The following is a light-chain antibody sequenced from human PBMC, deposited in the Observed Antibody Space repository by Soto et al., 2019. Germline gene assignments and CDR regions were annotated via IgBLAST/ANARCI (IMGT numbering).Light chain of an antibody. CDR1: QSISSY. CDR2: AAS. J-gene: IGKJ3*01. CDR3: QQSYSTLFP. Sequence: DIQMTQSPSSLSASVGDRVTITCRASQSISSYLNWYQHKPGTAPKLLIYAASSLQSGVPSRFSRSRSGTDFTLTISSLQPEYFATYYCQQSYSTLFPFGPGTKVDIK. V-gene: IGKV1-39*01.